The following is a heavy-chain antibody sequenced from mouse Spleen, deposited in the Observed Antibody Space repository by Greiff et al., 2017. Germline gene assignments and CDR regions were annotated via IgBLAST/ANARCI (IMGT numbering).Heavy chain of an antibody. CDR2: IYPGSGST. D-gene: IGHD2-14*01. CDR1: GYTFTSYW. V-gene: IGHV1-55*01. J-gene: IGHJ2*01. CDR3: VRWPAHRYDGYYFDY. Sequence: QVQLQQSGAELVKPGASVKMSCKASGYTFTSYWITWVKQRPGQGLEWIGDIYPGSGSTNYNEKFKSKATLTVDTSSSTAYMQLSSLTSEDSAVYYCVRWPAHRYDGYYFDYWGQGTTLTVSS.